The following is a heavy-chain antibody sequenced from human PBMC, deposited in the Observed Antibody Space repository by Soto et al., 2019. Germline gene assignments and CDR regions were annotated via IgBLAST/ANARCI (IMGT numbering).Heavy chain of an antibody. Sequence: GESLKISCAGSGYNFDTFWIGWVRQMPGKGLEWMGIIYPGDSDTRYSPSFQGQVTISADKSISTAYLQWSSLKASDTAMYYCARLTVLRFLYSSFDPSGQGTLVTVSS. CDR1: GYNFDTFW. CDR2: IYPGDSDT. J-gene: IGHJ5*02. V-gene: IGHV5-51*01. D-gene: IGHD3-3*01. CDR3: ARLTVLRFLYSSFDP.